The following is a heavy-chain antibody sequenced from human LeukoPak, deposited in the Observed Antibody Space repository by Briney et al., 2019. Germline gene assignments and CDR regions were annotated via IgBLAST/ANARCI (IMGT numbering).Heavy chain of an antibody. CDR1: GGSFSGYY. V-gene: IGHV4-34*01. J-gene: IGHJ4*02. D-gene: IGHD3-3*01. CDR2: INHSGST. Sequence: PSETLSLTCAVYGGSFSGYYWSWIRQPPGKGLEWIGEINHSGSTNYNPSLKSRVTISVDTSKNQFSLKLSSVTAADTAVYYCARGRSLLWSGYYIGYPRDKGLSDYWGQGTLVTVSS. CDR3: ARGRSLLWSGYYIGYPRDKGLSDY.